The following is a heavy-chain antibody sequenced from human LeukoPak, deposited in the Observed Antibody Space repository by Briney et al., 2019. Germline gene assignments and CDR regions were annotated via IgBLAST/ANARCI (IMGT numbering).Heavy chain of an antibody. Sequence: GGSLRLSCAASGFTFSSYSINWVRQAPGKGLEWVSSISSSSSYIYYADSVKGRFTISRDNAKNSLYLQMNSLRAEDTAVYYCARDPTYDFWSGPLYHFDYWGQGTLVTVSS. D-gene: IGHD3-3*01. J-gene: IGHJ4*02. V-gene: IGHV3-21*01. CDR3: ARDPTYDFWSGPLYHFDY. CDR1: GFTFSSYS. CDR2: ISSSSSYI.